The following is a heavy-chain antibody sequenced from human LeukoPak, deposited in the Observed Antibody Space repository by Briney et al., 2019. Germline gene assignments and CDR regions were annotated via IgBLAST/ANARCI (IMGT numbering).Heavy chain of an antibody. CDR3: ARWYSSGWAFDY. CDR1: GGTISSYY. V-gene: IGHV4-59*08. D-gene: IGHD6-19*01. J-gene: IGHJ4*02. Sequence: MSSKTLSLTSTVSGGTISSYYRNWIRQPPGKGLEWIGYIHYSGSTKYNPSLKSRVTISVDTSKNQFSLKLSSVTAADTAVYYCARWYSSGWAFDYWGQGTLVTVSS. CDR2: IHYSGST.